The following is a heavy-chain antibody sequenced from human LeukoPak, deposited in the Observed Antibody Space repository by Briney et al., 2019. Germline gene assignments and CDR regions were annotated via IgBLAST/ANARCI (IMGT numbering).Heavy chain of an antibody. CDR3: AKDMSSYSGYDYGYYGMDV. J-gene: IGHJ6*02. V-gene: IGHV3-43*02. CDR1: GFTFDDYA. D-gene: IGHD5-12*01. Sequence: GGSLRLSCAASGFTFDDYAMHWVRQAPGKGLEWVSLISGDGGSTYYADSVKGRFTISRGNSKNSLFLQMNSLRTEDTALYYCAKDMSSYSGYDYGYYGMDVWGQGTTVSVSS. CDR2: ISGDGGST.